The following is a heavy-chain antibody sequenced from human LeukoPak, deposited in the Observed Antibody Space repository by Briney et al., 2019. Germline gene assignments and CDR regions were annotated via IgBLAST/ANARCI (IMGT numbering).Heavy chain of an antibody. Sequence: GGSLRLSCAASEFHFSTHGMNWVRQAPGKGLEWVANIKHGGSEKYYVDSVKGRFTISRDNAKNSLYLQMNSLRAEDTAVYYCARDGKAVAVAFDIWGQGTMVTVSS. CDR2: IKHGGSEK. J-gene: IGHJ3*02. CDR1: EFHFSTHG. CDR3: ARDGKAVAVAFDI. V-gene: IGHV3-7*01. D-gene: IGHD6-19*01.